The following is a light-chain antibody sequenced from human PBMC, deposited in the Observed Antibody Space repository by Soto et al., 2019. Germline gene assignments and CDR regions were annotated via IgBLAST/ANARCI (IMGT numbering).Light chain of an antibody. CDR2: EVS. CDR1: SSGVGGYNY. J-gene: IGLJ1*01. V-gene: IGLV2-8*01. CDR3: SSYAGSNNYV. Sequence: QSVLTQPPSASGSPGQSVTISCAGTSSGVGGYNYVSWYQQHPGKAPKLMIYEVSKRPSGVPDRFSGSKSGNTASLTVSGLQAEDEADYYCSSYAGSNNYVFGTGTKLTVL.